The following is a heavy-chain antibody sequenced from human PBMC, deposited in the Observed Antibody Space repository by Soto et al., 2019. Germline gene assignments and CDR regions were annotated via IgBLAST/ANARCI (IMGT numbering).Heavy chain of an antibody. Sequence: PSETLSLTCTVSGGSISSGGYYWSWIRQHPGKGLEWIGYIYYSGSTYYNPSLKSRVTISVDTSKNQFSLKLTSVTAADTAVYYCASRYGLGKYYFDYWGQGTPVTVSS. CDR1: GGSISSGGYY. D-gene: IGHD3-10*01. V-gene: IGHV4-31*03. J-gene: IGHJ4*02. CDR3: ASRYGLGKYYFDY. CDR2: IYYSGST.